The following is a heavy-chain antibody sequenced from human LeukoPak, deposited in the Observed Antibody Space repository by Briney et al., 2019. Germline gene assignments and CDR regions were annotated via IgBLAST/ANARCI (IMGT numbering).Heavy chain of an antibody. Sequence: PGGSLRLPCAASGFTFSSYCMSWVRQAPGKGLEWVANIKQDGSAKVYVDSVKGRFTISRDNAKNSLYLQMDSLRVEDTAVYYCAKDPCDKSGGYGAFDVWGQGTMVTVA. J-gene: IGHJ3*01. D-gene: IGHD3-22*01. V-gene: IGHV3-7*01. CDR1: GFTFSSYC. CDR3: AKDPCDKSGGYGAFDV. CDR2: IKQDGSAK.